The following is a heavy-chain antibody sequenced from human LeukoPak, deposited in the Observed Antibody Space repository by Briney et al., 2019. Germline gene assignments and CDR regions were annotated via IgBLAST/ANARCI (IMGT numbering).Heavy chain of an antibody. CDR3: VRERVQREKRQSATGYDS. J-gene: IGHJ4*02. Sequence: AGGSLRLSCAASGFTFSSYSMTWVRQAPGKGLEWIGEIDHGGSPDYNPSLKSRVTLSVDTSRNQFSLKLSSVTAADTALYYCVRERVQREKRQSATGYDSWGQGTLVTVSS. V-gene: IGHV4-34*01. CDR2: IDHGGSP. CDR1: GFTFSSYS. D-gene: IGHD5-12*01.